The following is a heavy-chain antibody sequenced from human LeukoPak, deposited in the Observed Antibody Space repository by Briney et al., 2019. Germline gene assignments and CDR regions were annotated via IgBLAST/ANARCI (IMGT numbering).Heavy chain of an antibody. CDR2: IYYSGST. CDR1: GGSISSYY. J-gene: IGHJ4*02. D-gene: IGHD6-19*01. Sequence: ESSETLSLTCTVSGGSISSYYWAWIRQPPGKGLEWIASIYYSGSTYYNPSLKSRVTISVDTSRNQFSLKLSSVTAADTAVYYCASLAVAGLSEGYWGQGTLVIVSS. V-gene: IGHV4-39*01. CDR3: ASLAVAGLSEGY.